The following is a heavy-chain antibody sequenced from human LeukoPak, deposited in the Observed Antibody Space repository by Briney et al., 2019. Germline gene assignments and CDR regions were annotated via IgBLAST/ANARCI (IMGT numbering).Heavy chain of an antibody. Sequence: SETLPLTCTVSAXSISSGVYSWSWIRQPPGKGQEWIGYIYHSGSTYYNPSLKSRVTISLDRSKSQFSLKLSSVTAADTAVYYCARGHGSGIYVDAFDIWTQGTMVTVSS. CDR3: ARGHGSGIYVDAFDI. CDR1: AXSISSGVYS. CDR2: IYHSGST. J-gene: IGHJ3*02. D-gene: IGHD3-10*01. V-gene: IGHV4-30-2*01.